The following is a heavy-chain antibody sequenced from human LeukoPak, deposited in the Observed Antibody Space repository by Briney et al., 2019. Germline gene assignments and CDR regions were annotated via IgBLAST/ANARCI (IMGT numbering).Heavy chain of an antibody. CDR2: ISGDSGNI. CDR3: AKDLPQYYDFWSGYYGGFDY. V-gene: IGHV3-43*02. J-gene: IGHJ4*02. Sequence: GGSLRLSCAASGFTFEDYAMHWVRQAPGKGLEWVSLISGDSGNIYYADSVKGRFTISRDNSKNSLYLQMNSLRTEGTALYYCAKDLPQYYDFWSGYYGGFDYWGQGTLVTVSS. D-gene: IGHD3-3*01. CDR1: GFTFEDYA.